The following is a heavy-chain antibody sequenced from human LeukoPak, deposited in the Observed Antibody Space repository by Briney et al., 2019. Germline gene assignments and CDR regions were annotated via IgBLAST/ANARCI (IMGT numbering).Heavy chain of an antibody. V-gene: IGHV1-18*01. D-gene: IGHD6-6*01. Sequence: GASVKVSCKASGYTLTSYGISWVRQAPGQGLEWMGWISAYNGNTNYAQKFQGRVTMTRNTSISTAYMELSSLRSEDTAVYYCARGSSSSPGVRDPWGQGTLVTVSS. CDR1: GYTLTSYG. CDR3: ARGSSSSPGVRDP. CDR2: ISAYNGNT. J-gene: IGHJ5*02.